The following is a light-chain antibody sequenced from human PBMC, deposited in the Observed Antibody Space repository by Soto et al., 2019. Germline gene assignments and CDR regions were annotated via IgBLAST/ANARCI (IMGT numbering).Light chain of an antibody. V-gene: IGLV1-51*01. CDR3: GTWDSSLSAV. CDR1: SSNIGNNY. CDR2: DNN. Sequence: QSVLTQPPSVSAAPGQKVTISCSGSSSNIGNNYVSWYQQLPGTAPKLLIYDNNKRPSGIPDRFSGSKSGTSATLGITGLXTGDEADYYCGTWDSSLSAVFGGGTKLTVL. J-gene: IGLJ2*01.